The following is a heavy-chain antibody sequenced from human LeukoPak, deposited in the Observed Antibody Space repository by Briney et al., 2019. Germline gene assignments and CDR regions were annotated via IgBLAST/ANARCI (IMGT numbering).Heavy chain of an antibody. CDR3: ARGYSSGWYELDAFDI. J-gene: IGHJ3*02. Sequence: SETLSLTCTVSGYSISSGYYWGWIRQPPGKGLEWIGSIYHSGSTYYNPSLKSRVTISVDTSKNQFSLKLSSVTAADTAVYYCARGYSSGWYELDAFDIWGQGTMVNVSS. CDR2: IYHSGST. V-gene: IGHV4-38-2*02. D-gene: IGHD6-19*01. CDR1: GYSISSGYY.